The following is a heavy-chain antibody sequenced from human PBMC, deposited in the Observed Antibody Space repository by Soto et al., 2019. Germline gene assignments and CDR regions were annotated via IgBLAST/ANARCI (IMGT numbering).Heavy chain of an antibody. CDR2: ISSDGSNK. CDR3: AKASGSYGIFYYGMDV. D-gene: IGHD1-26*01. CDR1: GFTFSSYG. V-gene: IGHV3-30*18. J-gene: IGHJ6*02. Sequence: GGSLRLSCAASGFTFSSYGMHWVRQAPGKGLEWVAVISSDGSNKYYADSVKGRFTISRDNSKNTLYLQMNGLRAEDTAVYYCAKASGSYGIFYYGMDVWGQGTTVTVSS.